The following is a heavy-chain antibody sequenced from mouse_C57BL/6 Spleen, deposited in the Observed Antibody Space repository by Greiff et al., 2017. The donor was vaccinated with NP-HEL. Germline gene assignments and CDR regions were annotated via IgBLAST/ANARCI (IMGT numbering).Heavy chain of an antibody. D-gene: IGHD1-1*01. CDR1: GYTFTDYE. J-gene: IGHJ3*01. CDR3: TRPITTVVEGFAY. CDR2: IDPETGGT. Sequence: QVQLKQSGAELVRPGASVTLSCKASGYTFTDYEMHWVKQTPVHGLEWIGAIDPETGGTAYNQKFKGKAILTADKSSSTAYMELRSLTSEDSAVYYCTRPITTVVEGFAYWGQGTLVTVSA. V-gene: IGHV1-15*01.